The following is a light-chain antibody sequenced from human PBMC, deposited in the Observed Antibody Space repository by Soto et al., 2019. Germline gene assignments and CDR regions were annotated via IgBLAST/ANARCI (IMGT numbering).Light chain of an antibody. Sequence: QSALTQPPSVSGSPGQSVTIPCTASSSDDGSYNRVSWYQQPPGTPPKLMIYEVSNRPSGVPDRFSGSKSGNTASLTISGLQAEEEANYYCSLYTSSSTVAFGGGTKVTVL. CDR3: SLYTSSSTVA. CDR1: SSDDGSYNR. J-gene: IGLJ2*01. V-gene: IGLV2-18*01. CDR2: EVS.